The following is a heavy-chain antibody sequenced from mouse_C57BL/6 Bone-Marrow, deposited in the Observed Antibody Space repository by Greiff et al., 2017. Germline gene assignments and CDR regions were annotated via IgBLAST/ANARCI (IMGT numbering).Heavy chain of an antibody. V-gene: IGHV1-55*01. CDR2: IYPGSGST. D-gene: IGHD6-1*01. Sequence: QVQLQQPGAELVKPGASVKMSCKASGYTFTSYWITWVKQRPEQGLEWIGDIYPGSGSTNYNEKFKSKATLTVDTSSSTAYMQLSSLTSEDAAVYYCASTLIAYWGQGTLVTVSA. CDR3: ASTLIAY. J-gene: IGHJ3*01. CDR1: GYTFTSYW.